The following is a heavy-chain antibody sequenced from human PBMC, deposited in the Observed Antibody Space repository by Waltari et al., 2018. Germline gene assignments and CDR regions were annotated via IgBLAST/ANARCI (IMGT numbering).Heavy chain of an antibody. Sequence: QVQLVQSGAEVLKPGASVKVSCQASGYTFINYAINWVRQGAGQGLEWMGWGNPNTGATAYAQKVQCRITTTWDTSISTAYMELTNLRSDDTAVLYCARGRDVFANFDYNWFDPWGQGTLVTVSS. CDR1: GYTFINYA. V-gene: IGHV1-8*02. D-gene: IGHD2-21*01. CDR3: ARGRDVFANFDYNWFDP. CDR2: GNPNTGAT. J-gene: IGHJ5*02.